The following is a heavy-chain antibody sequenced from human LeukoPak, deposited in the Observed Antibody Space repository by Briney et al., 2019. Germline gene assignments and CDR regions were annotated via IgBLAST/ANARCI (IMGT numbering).Heavy chain of an antibody. CDR1: GGSISSYY. V-gene: IGHV4-59*01. D-gene: IGHD4-23*01. Sequence: PSETLSLTCTVSGGSISSYYWSWIRRPPGKGLEWIGYIYYSGSTNYNPSLKSRVTISVDTSKNQFSLKLSSVTAADTAVYYCARASGGNSIDYWGQGTLVTVSS. CDR2: IYYSGST. J-gene: IGHJ4*02. CDR3: ARASGGNSIDY.